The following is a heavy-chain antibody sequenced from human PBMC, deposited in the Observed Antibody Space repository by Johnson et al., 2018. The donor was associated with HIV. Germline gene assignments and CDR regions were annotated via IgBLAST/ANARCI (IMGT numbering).Heavy chain of an antibody. CDR2: ISYDGSNQ. CDR3: ARATDQRLDAFDI. J-gene: IGHJ3*02. Sequence: QVLLVESGGGVDQPGRSLRLSCAASGFTFNSYAMHWVCQAPGKGLEWVAVISYDGSNQYYAESVKVRFTISRDNSKNTLYLQMNSLSAEDTAVYYCARATDQRLDAFDIWGQGTMVTVSA. CDR1: GFTFNSYA. D-gene: IGHD6-25*01. V-gene: IGHV3-30-3*01.